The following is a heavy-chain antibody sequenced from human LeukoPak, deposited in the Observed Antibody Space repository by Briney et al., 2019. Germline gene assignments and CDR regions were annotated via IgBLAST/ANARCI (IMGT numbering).Heavy chain of an antibody. CDR2: MYYRGNT. CDR1: GGSISRSSHY. V-gene: IGHV4-39*01. D-gene: IGHD6-19*01. CDR3: ARFVEPIVAVGQY. J-gene: IGHJ4*02. Sequence: PSETLSLTCTVSGGSISRSSHYWGWIRQPPGKGLEWIGSMYYRGNTYYNPSLKSRVTISVDTSKNQFSQKLTSVTAADTAVYYCARFVEPIVAVGQYWGRGTLVTVSS.